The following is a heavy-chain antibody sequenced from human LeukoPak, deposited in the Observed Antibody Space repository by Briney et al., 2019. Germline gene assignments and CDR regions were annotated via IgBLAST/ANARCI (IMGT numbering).Heavy chain of an antibody. CDR1: GFTFGTYT. D-gene: IGHD3-22*01. CDR3: AREGYYYDSSGYYYALVHVYYFDY. CDR2: ISTSSAYI. Sequence: GSLRLSCAASGFTFGTYTMNWVRQAPGKGLEWVSSISTSSAYIYYADSVKGRFTISRDNAKNSLYLQMNSLRAEDTAVYYCAREGYYYDSSGYYYALVHVYYFDYWGQGTLVTVSS. V-gene: IGHV3-21*01. J-gene: IGHJ4*02.